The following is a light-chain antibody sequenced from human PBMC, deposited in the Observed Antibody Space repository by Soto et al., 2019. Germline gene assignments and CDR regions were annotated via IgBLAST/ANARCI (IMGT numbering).Light chain of an antibody. Sequence: QSVLTQPPSVSEAPGQRVTISCTGSSSNIGAGYEAHWYQQVPGTAPKLLIYENNNRPSGVPDRFSGSKSGTSASLAITGIQAEDVAEYYSQSYDSSLSGYVFGTGTKVTVL. CDR2: ENN. V-gene: IGLV1-40*01. CDR3: QSYDSSLSGYV. J-gene: IGLJ1*01. CDR1: SSNIGAGYE.